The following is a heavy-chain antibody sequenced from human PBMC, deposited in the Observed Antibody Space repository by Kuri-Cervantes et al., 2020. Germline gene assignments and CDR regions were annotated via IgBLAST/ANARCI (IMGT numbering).Heavy chain of an antibody. CDR2: IKQDGSEK. CDR3: ARDGDLTGYYCDYYGMDV. J-gene: IGHJ6*02. V-gene: IGHV3-7*01. D-gene: IGHD3-9*01. Sequence: GESLKISCVASGFTFSCYWMSWVRQATGKGLEWVANIKQDGSEKYYVDSVKGRFTISRDNAKNSLYLQMNSLRAEVTAVYYCARDGDLTGYYCDYYGMDVWGQGTTVTVSS. CDR1: GFTFSCYW.